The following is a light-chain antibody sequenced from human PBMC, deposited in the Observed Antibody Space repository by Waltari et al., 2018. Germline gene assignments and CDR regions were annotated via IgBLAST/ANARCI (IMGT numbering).Light chain of an antibody. Sequence: EIVLTQSPGTLSLSPGERATLSFRASPRVSRALAWYQQNPGQAPRLLIYGDSNRATGIPDRFSGSGSGTDFSLIISRLEPEDFAVYYCQHYVSLPVTFGQGTKVEIK. J-gene: IGKJ1*01. CDR1: PRVSRA. V-gene: IGKV3-20*01. CDR3: QHYVSLPVT. CDR2: GDS.